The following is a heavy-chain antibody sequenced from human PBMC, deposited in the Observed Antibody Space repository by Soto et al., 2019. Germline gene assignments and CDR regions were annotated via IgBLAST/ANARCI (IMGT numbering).Heavy chain of an antibody. CDR3: VRSKGGYSYGTPFDY. CDR2: ISWNSGNI. V-gene: IGHV3-9*01. Sequence: LRLSCAASGFTFDDYAMHWVRQVLGKGLEWVSSISWNSGNIGYADSVKGRFTTSRDNAKNSLYLQMNSLRPEDTALYYCVRSKGGYSYGTPFDYWGQGTLVTVSS. D-gene: IGHD5-18*01. J-gene: IGHJ4*02. CDR1: GFTFDDYA.